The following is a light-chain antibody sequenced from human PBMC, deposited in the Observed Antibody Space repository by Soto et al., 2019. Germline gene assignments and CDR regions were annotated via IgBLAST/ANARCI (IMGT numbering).Light chain of an antibody. CDR2: GAS. Sequence: EVVMTQSPATVSVSPGEGVTLSCRASQTISNDLAWYQQKPGQAPRLLIYGASTRATGVPARFSGGGSGTEFTLTISSLQSEDFAFCYSQQNNKWPPVTFGGGTKVEIK. J-gene: IGKJ4*01. CDR1: QTISND. V-gene: IGKV3-15*01. CDR3: QQNNKWPPVT.